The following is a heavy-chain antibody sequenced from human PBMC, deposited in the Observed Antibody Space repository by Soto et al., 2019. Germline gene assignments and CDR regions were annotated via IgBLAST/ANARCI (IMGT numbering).Heavy chain of an antibody. CDR1: GYAFTTYG. CDR3: ARGRYGDY. Sequence: QVHLVQSGAEVKKPGASVKVSCQGSGYAFTTYGITWVRQAPGQGLEWMGWISAHNGNTNYAQKLQGRVTVTRDTSTSTAYMELRDLRYGDTAVFYCARGRYGDYWGQGALVTVSS. CDR2: ISAHNGNT. D-gene: IGHD1-1*01. J-gene: IGHJ4*02. V-gene: IGHV1-18*01.